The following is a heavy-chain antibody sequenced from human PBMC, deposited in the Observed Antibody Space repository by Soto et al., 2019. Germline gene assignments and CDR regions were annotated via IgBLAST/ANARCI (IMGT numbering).Heavy chain of an antibody. CDR1: GGTFSSYR. V-gene: IGHV1-69*13. CDR2: IIPIFTTT. J-gene: IGHJ4*02. CDR3: AREGSGSALDS. Sequence: VKVSCKASGGTFSSYRISWVRQAPGQGLEWMGGIIPIFTTTNYAQKFQGRVTITRDTSASTAYLELSSLRAEDTAVYYCAREGSGSALDSWGQGTQVTVSS. D-gene: IGHD1-26*01.